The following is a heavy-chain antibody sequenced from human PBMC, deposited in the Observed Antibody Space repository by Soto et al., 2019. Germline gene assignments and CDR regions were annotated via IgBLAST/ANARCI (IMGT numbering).Heavy chain of an antibody. D-gene: IGHD4-17*01. J-gene: IGHJ4*02. CDR2: IYYSGST. CDR3: ARDLYGFGY. V-gene: IGHV4-31*03. CDR1: GGSINSGGYY. Sequence: ASETLSLTCTVSGGSINSGGYYWSWIRQHPGKGLEWIGYIYYSGSTYYNPSLKSRVTILVDTSKNQFSLKLSSVTAADTAVYYCARDLYGFGYWGQGTLVTVSS.